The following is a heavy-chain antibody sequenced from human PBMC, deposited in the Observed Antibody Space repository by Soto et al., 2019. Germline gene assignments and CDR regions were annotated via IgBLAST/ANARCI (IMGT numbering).Heavy chain of an antibody. J-gene: IGHJ4*02. CDR1: GGSISSSSYY. CDR2: IYYSGST. V-gene: IGHV4-39*01. CDR3: ARPRSSYDHWVDY. Sequence: SETLSLTCTVSGGSISSSSYYWGWIRQPPGKGLEWIGSIYYSGSTYYNPSLKSRVTISVDTSKNQFSLKLSSVTAADTAVYYCARPRSSYDHWVDYWGQGTLVTVSS. D-gene: IGHD5-12*01.